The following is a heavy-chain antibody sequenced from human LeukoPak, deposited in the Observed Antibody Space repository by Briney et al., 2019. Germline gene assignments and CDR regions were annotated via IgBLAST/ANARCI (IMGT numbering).Heavy chain of an antibody. CDR2: ISSSGSTI. CDR1: GFTFSSYE. Sequence: GGSLRLSCAASGFTFSSYEMNWVRQAPGKGLEWVSYISSSGSTIYYADSVKGRFTISRDNAKNSLYLQMNSLRAEDTAVYYCARGDGPGWFGELSGWFDLWGQGTLVTVSS. D-gene: IGHD3-10*01. V-gene: IGHV3-48*03. J-gene: IGHJ5*02. CDR3: ARGDGPGWFGELSGWFDL.